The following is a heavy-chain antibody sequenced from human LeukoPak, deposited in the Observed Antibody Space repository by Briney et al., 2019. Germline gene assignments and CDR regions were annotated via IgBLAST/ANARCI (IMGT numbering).Heavy chain of an antibody. CDR1: GYTFTSHD. CDR2: MNSYSGNT. D-gene: IGHD1-26*01. Sequence: GASVKVSCKASGYTFTSHDINWVRQATGQGLEWMGWMNSYSGNTGYAQKFQDRATMTRDTSISTAYMELRSLTSEDTAVYYCARGSGSGGRDWFDPWGQGTLVTVSS. J-gene: IGHJ5*02. V-gene: IGHV1-8*01. CDR3: ARGSGSGGRDWFDP.